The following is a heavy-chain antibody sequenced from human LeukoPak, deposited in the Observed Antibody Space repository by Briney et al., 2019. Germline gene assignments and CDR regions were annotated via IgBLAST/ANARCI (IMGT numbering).Heavy chain of an antibody. J-gene: IGHJ4*02. D-gene: IGHD1-1*01. CDR1: GFTFSSYA. CDR2: ISYDGSNK. CDR3: AKVGDNWDFDY. V-gene: IGHV3-30*18. Sequence: GGSLRLSCAASGFTFSSYAMHWVRQAPGKGLEWVALISYDGSNKYYADSVKGRFIISRDNSKNTLYLQMNSLRIEDTAVYYCAKVGDNWDFDYWGQGTLVTVSS.